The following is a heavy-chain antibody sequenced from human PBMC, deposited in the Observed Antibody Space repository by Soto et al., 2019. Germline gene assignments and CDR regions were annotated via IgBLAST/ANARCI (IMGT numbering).Heavy chain of an antibody. CDR2: IKQDGSEK. CDR1: GFSFSHYC. V-gene: IGHV3-7*04. CDR3: ARVPSTRDIWSYGVGGKYYYYYMDV. Sequence: EVQLVESGGGLVQPGGSLRLSCAASGFSFSHYCMSWVRQAPGKGLEWVANIKQDGSEKYDVDSVKGRFTISRDNDKNSIFPQMDSLRDEDTAVYSCARVPSTRDIWSYGVGGKYYYYYMDVWGKGTTVTVSS. J-gene: IGHJ6*03. D-gene: IGHD1-7*01.